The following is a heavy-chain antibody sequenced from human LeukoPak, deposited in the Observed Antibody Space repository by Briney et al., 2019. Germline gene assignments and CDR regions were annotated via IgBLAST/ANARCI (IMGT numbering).Heavy chain of an antibody. CDR2: IYYSGST. D-gene: IGHD3-22*01. CDR1: GGSISSSSYY. CDR3: ARDVYKYDSSGSRAFDI. Sequence: SETLSLTCTVSGGSISSSSYYWGWIRQPPGKGLEWIGSIYYSGSTYYNPSLKSRVTISVDTSKNQFSLKLSSVTAADTAVYYCARDVYKYDSSGSRAFDIWGQGTMVTVSS. J-gene: IGHJ3*02. V-gene: IGHV4-39*07.